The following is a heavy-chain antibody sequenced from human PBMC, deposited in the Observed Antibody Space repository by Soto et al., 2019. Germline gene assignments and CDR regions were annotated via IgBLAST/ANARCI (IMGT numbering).Heavy chain of an antibody. J-gene: IGHJ2*01. Sequence: EVQLVESGGGLIQPGGSLRLSCAASGFTVSSNYMSWVRQAPGKGLEWVSVIYSGGSTYYADSVKGRFTISRDNSKNTLYLQMNSLRAEDTAVYYCARDGNSGEPYYDSSGYGLLDLWGRGTLVTVSS. CDR2: IYSGGST. V-gene: IGHV3-53*01. D-gene: IGHD3-22*01. CDR3: ARDGNSGEPYYDSSGYGLLDL. CDR1: GFTVSSNY.